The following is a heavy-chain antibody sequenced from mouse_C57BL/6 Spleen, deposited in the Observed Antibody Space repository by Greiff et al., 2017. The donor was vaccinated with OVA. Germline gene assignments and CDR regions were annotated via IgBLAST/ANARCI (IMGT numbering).Heavy chain of an antibody. CDR2: INPGSGGT. J-gene: IGHJ2*01. D-gene: IGHD2-1*01. CDR1: GYAFTNYL. V-gene: IGHV1-54*01. Sequence: VQLQQSGAELVRPGTSVKVSCKASGYAFTNYLIEWVKQRPGQGLEWIGVINPGSGGTNYNEKFKGKATLTADKSSSTAYMQLSSLTSEDSAVYFCARSLHYFDDWGQGTTLTVSS. CDR3: ARSLHYFDD.